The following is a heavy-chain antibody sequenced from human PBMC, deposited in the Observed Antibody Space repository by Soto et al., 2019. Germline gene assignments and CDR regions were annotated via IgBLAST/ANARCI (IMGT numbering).Heavy chain of an antibody. J-gene: IGHJ6*02. V-gene: IGHV1-18*01. CDR1: GYTFTSYG. Sequence: GASVKVSCKASGYTFTSYGISWVRQAPGQGLEWMGWISAYNGNTNYAQKLQGRVTMTTDTSTSTACMELRSLRSDDTAVYYCARDVKYYYDSSGYYGYYYGMDVWGQGTTVTVSS. CDR3: ARDVKYYYDSSGYYGYYYGMDV. D-gene: IGHD3-22*01. CDR2: ISAYNGNT.